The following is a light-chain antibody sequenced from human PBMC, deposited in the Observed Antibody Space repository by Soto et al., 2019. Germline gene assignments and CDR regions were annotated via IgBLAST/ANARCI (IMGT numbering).Light chain of an antibody. CDR2: EVS. V-gene: IGLV2-8*01. Sequence: QSVLTQPPSASGSPGQSVTISCTGTSSDVGGYNYVSWYQQHPGKAPKLVIYEVSKRPSGVPDRFSGSKSGNTASLTVSGLQADDEADYYCSSYAGSNNFDVFGAGTKLTVL. J-gene: IGLJ1*01. CDR1: SSDVGGYNY. CDR3: SSYAGSNNFDV.